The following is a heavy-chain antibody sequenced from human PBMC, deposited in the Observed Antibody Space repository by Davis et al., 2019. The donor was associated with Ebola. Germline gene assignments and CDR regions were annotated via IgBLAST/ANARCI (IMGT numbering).Heavy chain of an antibody. CDR3: ASTWSGKYYYYYGMDV. Sequence: SETLSLTCTVSGGSVSSGSYYWGWIRQPPGKGLEWIGNIYYSGSTYYNPSLKSRVTISVDTSKNQFSLKLSSVTAADTAVYYCASTWSGKYYYYYGMDVWGQGTTVTVSS. CDR2: IYYSGST. V-gene: IGHV4-39*01. CDR1: GGSVSSGSYY. J-gene: IGHJ6*02. D-gene: IGHD2-15*01.